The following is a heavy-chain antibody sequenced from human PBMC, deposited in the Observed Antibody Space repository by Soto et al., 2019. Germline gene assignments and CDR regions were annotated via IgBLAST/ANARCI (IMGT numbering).Heavy chain of an antibody. Sequence: PGCSLRLSSAASGDTFRSYAMSWLRQATGKGLEWVSAISGSGGSTYYADSVKGRFTISRDNSKNTLYMQMNSLRAEDTAIYYFASSMVRRSFLLVLGVWGQGNTV. CDR1: GDTFRSYA. CDR3: ASSMVRRSFLLVLGV. J-gene: IGHJ6*01. D-gene: IGHD3-10*01. V-gene: IGHV3-23*01. CDR2: ISGSGGST.